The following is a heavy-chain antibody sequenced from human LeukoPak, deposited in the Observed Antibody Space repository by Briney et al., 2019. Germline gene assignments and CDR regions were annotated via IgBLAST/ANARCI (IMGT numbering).Heavy chain of an antibody. D-gene: IGHD1-1*01. J-gene: IGHJ4*02. V-gene: IGHV6-1*01. CDR1: GDSVSSNSAA. CDR3: ARGLENWNVYIFDY. Sequence: SQTLSLTCAISGDSVSSNSAAWNWIRQSPSRGLEWLGRTYYRSKWYNDYAVSVKSRITINPDTSKNQFSLELNSVTPEDTAMYYCARGLENWNVYIFDYWGQGTLVTVSS. CDR2: TYYRSKWYN.